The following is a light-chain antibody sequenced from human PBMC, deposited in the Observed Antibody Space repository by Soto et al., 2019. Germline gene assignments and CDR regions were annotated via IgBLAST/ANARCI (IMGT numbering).Light chain of an antibody. V-gene: IGLV2-14*01. CDR2: DVS. J-gene: IGLJ1*01. CDR3: SSYTSSSTYV. Sequence: QSALTQPASVSGCPGQSITISCTGTSIDVGGYNYVSWYQQHPGKAPKLMIYDVSNRPSGVSNRFSGSKSGNTASLTISGLQAEDEADYYCSSYTSSSTYVFGTGTKVTVL. CDR1: SIDVGGYNY.